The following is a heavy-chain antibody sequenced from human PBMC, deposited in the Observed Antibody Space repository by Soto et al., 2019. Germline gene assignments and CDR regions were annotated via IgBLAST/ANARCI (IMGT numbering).Heavy chain of an antibody. CDR1: GYTVMNYD. D-gene: IGHD2-2*01. V-gene: IGHV1-8*01. CDR2: MNPDSGNT. Sequence: AAVKVSCKASGYTVMNYDINWVRQANRQGREGMGWMNPDSGNTGYAQKFQGRVTMTRNISTTTAYMDLTSLRSEDTAVYYCARVHVPSKALKRVGYFDLWGRGTLVTVSS. CDR3: ARVHVPSKALKRVGYFDL. J-gene: IGHJ2*01.